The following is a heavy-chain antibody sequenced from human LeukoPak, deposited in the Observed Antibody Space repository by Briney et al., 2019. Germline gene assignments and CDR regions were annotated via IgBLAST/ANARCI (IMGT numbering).Heavy chain of an antibody. CDR2: IGWNSGGI. J-gene: IGHJ4*02. CDR1: GFTFDDYA. Sequence: PGRSLRLSCAASGFTFDDYAMHWVRQAPGKGLEWVSGIGWNSGGIVYADSVKGRFTISRDNAKNSLYLQMNSLGAEDTAFYYCVKVTAAGFVDHWGRGTLVTVSS. V-gene: IGHV3-9*01. CDR3: VKVTAAGFVDH. D-gene: IGHD6-13*01.